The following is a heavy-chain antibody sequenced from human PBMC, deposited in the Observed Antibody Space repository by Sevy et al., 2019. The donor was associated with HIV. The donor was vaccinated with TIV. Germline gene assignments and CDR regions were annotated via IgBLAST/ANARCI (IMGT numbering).Heavy chain of an antibody. Sequence: GGSLRISCSASGFTFSSYAMHWVRQAPGKGLEYVSAISSNGGSTYYADSVKGRFTISRDNSKNTLYLQMSSLRAEDTAVYYCVKTLVGATVDYWGQGTLVTVSS. V-gene: IGHV3-64D*06. CDR3: VKTLVGATVDY. D-gene: IGHD1-26*01. CDR1: GFTFSSYA. CDR2: ISSNGGST. J-gene: IGHJ4*02.